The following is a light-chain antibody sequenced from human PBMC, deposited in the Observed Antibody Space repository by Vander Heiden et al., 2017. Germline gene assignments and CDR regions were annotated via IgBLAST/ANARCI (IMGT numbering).Light chain of an antibody. CDR3: QQYGSSIT. CDR2: GAS. J-gene: IGKJ5*01. Sequence: EIVFTQSPGPLSLSPGERSPLSCSASPSVSSRYLAWYQQKPGQAPRLLIYGASSRATGIPDRFSGSGSGTDFTLTISRLEPEDFAVYYCQQYGSSITFGQGTRLEIK. V-gene: IGKV3-20*01. CDR1: PSVSSRY.